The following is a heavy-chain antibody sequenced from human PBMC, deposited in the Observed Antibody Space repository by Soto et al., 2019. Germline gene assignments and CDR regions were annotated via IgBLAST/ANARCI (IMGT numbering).Heavy chain of an antibody. CDR2: IIPIFGTV. Sequence: QVQLVQSGAEVKKPGSSVKVSCKASGGTFSNYPISWVRQAPGQGLEWMGGIIPIFGTVNYAQKFQGRVTITAAEPTSTAYMGLSSLRSEDTAVYYCARGNHRWLQLWYFDLWGRGTLVTVSS. CDR3: ARGNHRWLQLWYFDL. V-gene: IGHV1-69*12. J-gene: IGHJ2*01. CDR1: GGTFSNYP. D-gene: IGHD5-12*01.